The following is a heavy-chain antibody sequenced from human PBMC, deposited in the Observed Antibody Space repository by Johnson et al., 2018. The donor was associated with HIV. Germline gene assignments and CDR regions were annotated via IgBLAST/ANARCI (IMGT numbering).Heavy chain of an antibody. D-gene: IGHD6-6*01. CDR1: GFTFSSYG. CDR2: IRYDGSNK. CDR3: AKDIAARLDQADI. J-gene: IGHJ3*02. Sequence: QMQLVESGGGVVQPGGSLRLSCAASGFTFSSYGMHWVRQAPGKGLEWVAFIRYDGSNKYYADSVKGRFTISRDNAKNSLYLQMNSLRAEDTALYYCAKDIAARLDQADIWGQGTMVTVSS. V-gene: IGHV3-30*02.